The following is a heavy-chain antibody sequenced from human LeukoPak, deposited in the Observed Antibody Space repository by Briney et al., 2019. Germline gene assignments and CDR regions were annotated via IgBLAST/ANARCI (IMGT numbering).Heavy chain of an antibody. CDR3: ARGPPEYDFWSGLPDY. D-gene: IGHD3-3*01. CDR2: IYYSGST. J-gene: IGHJ4*02. Sequence: SQTLSLTCTVSGGSISSGDYYWSWIRQPPGKGLEWIGYIYYSGSTYYNPSLKSRVTISVDTSKNQFSLKLSSVTAADTAVYYCARGPPEYDFWSGLPDYWGQGTLVTVSS. CDR1: GGSISSGDYY. V-gene: IGHV4-30-4*08.